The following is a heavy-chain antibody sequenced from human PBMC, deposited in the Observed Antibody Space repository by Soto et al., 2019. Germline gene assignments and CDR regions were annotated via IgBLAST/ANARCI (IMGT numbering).Heavy chain of an antibody. J-gene: IGHJ6*02. CDR3: ARDNSSSWYGSTYYYYYYGMDV. Sequence: SVKVSCKASGGTFSSYTISWVRQAPGQGLEWMGRIIPILGIANYAQKFQGRVTITADKSTSTAYMELSSLRSEDTAVYYCARDNSSSWYGSTYYYYYYGMDVWGQGTTVTVSS. D-gene: IGHD6-13*01. V-gene: IGHV1-69*04. CDR2: IIPILGIA. CDR1: GGTFSSYT.